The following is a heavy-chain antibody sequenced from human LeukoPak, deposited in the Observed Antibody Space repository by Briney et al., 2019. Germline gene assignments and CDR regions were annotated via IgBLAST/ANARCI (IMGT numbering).Heavy chain of an antibody. CDR1: GSTFSSYA. V-gene: IGHV3-23*01. CDR2: ISGSGGST. J-gene: IGHJ4*02. D-gene: IGHD4-17*01. Sequence: GGSLRLSCAASGSTFSSYAMSWVRQAPGKGLEWVSAISGSGGSTYYADSVKGRFTISRDNSKNTLYLQMNSLRAEDTAVYYCAKDPADDYGDYADYWGQGTLVTVSS. CDR3: AKDPADDYGDYADY.